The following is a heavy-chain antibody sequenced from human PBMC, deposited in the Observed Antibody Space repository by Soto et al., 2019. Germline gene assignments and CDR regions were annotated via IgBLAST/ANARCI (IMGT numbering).Heavy chain of an antibody. CDR3: AGIRITIFGVVIPHYYYYGMDV. D-gene: IGHD3-3*01. CDR2: IIPIFGTA. V-gene: IGHV1-69*13. CDR1: GGTFSSYA. J-gene: IGHJ6*02. Sequence: GASVKVSCKASGGTFSSYAISWVRQAPGQGLEWMGGIIPIFGTANYAQKFQGRVTITADESTSTAYMELSSLRSEDTAVYYCAGIRITIFGVVIPHYYYYGMDVWGQGTTVTVPS.